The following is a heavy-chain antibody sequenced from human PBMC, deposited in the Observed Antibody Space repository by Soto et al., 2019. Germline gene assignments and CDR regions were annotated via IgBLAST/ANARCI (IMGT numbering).Heavy chain of an antibody. Sequence: GGSLRLSCAASGFTFSGYAMSWVRQSPGKGLEWVSAISGSGGSTYYADSVKGRFTISRDNSKNTLYLQMNSLRAEDTAVYYCAKVADVLLWLGYFDYWGQGTLVTVSS. CDR2: ISGSGGST. D-gene: IGHD3-10*01. CDR3: AKVADVLLWLGYFDY. CDR1: GFTFSGYA. J-gene: IGHJ4*02. V-gene: IGHV3-23*01.